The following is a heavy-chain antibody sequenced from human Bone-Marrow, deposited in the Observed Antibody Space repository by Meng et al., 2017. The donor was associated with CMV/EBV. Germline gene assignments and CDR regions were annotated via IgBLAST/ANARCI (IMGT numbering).Heavy chain of an antibody. D-gene: IGHD6-13*01. CDR1: GYTFTSNG. J-gene: IGHJ6*02. V-gene: IGHV1-18*01. CDR2: ISAYNGNT. Sequence: ASVKVSCKASGYTFTSNGISWVRQAPGQGLEWMGWISAYNGNTNYAQKLQGRVTMTTDTSTSTAYMELRSLRSDDTAVYYCARDKVPGIAAAGPQGGSYYYGMDVWGQGTTVTISS. CDR3: ARDKVPGIAAAGPQGGSYYYGMDV.